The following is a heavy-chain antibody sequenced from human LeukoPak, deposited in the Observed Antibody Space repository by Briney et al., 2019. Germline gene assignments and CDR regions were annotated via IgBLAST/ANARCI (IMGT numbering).Heavy chain of an antibody. CDR2: ISWSSGSI. V-gene: IGHV3-9*01. CDR1: GFTFSSYE. CDR3: AKVVGDYVWGSYSLHGAFDI. Sequence: AGVYLRLSCAASGFTFSSYERNWVRQGPGQGLEWVSGISWSSGSIGYADSVKGRFTISRDNAKNSLYLQMNSLRAEDTALYYCAKVVGDYVWGSYSLHGAFDIWGQGTMVTVSS. J-gene: IGHJ3*02. D-gene: IGHD3-16*01.